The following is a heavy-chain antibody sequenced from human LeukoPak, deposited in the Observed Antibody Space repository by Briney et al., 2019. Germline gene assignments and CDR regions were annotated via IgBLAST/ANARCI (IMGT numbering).Heavy chain of an antibody. CDR1: GFTFSSYA. Sequence: GGALRLSCAASGFTFSSYAMSWVRQAPGKGLEWVSAISGSGGSTYYADSVKGRFTISRDNSKNTLYLKMNSLRAEDTAVYYCAKDYYDSSGYYKYYFDYWGQGTLVTVSS. CDR3: AKDYYDSSGYYKYYFDY. CDR2: ISGSGGST. V-gene: IGHV3-23*01. D-gene: IGHD3-22*01. J-gene: IGHJ4*02.